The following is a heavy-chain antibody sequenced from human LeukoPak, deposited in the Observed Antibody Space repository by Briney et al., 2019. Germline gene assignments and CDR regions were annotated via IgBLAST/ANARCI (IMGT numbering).Heavy chain of an antibody. V-gene: IGHV4-34*01. CDR3: ARGRSQEQLVNYYYMDV. Sequence: SETLSLTCAVYGGSFSGYYWSWIRQPPGKGLEWIGEINHSGSTNYNPSLKSRVTISVDTSKNQFSLKLSSVTAADTAVYYCARGRSQEQLVNYYYMDVWGKGTTVTVSS. CDR2: INHSGST. J-gene: IGHJ6*03. D-gene: IGHD6-6*01. CDR1: GGSFSGYY.